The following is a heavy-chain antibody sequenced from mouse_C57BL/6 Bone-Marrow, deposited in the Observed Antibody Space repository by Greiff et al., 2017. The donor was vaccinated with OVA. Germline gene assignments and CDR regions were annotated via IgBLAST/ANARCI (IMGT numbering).Heavy chain of an antibody. CDR1: GFTFSDYY. J-gene: IGHJ4*01. V-gene: IGHV5-16*01. Sequence: EVQLVESEGGLVQPGSSMKLSCTASGFTFSDYYMAWVRQVPEKGLEWVANINYDGSSTYYLDSLKSRFIISRDNAKNILYLQMSSLKSEDTATYYCAREGVVENYAMDYWGQGTSVTVSS. CDR2: INYDGSST. D-gene: IGHD1-1*01. CDR3: AREGVVENYAMDY.